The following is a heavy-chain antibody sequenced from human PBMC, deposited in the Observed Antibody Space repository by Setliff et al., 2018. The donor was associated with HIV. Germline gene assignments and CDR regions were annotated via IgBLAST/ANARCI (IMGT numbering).Heavy chain of an antibody. D-gene: IGHD2-15*01. V-gene: IGHV3-21*01. J-gene: IGHJ6*02. CDR3: AKDVCSGAYCYAYYYYGMDV. Sequence: PGGSLRLSCAVSGFNFRGYNMNWVRQAPGKGLEWVSSISSSSSYIYYADSVKGRFTISRDNAKNSLYLQMNSLRVEDTAVYYCAKDVCSGAYCYAYYYYGMDVWGQGTMVTVSS. CDR2: ISSSSSYI. CDR1: GFNFRGYN.